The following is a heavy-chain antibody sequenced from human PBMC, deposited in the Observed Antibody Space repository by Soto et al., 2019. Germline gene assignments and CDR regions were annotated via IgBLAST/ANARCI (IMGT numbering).Heavy chain of an antibody. D-gene: IGHD3-16*01. CDR2: IYWDDDT. J-gene: IGHJ3*01. CDR1: GFSFSADGVG. V-gene: IGHV2-5*02. CDR3: AHAFGGTSWPNDAFDV. Sequence: QITLKESGPTLVKPTQTLTLTCIFSGFSFSADGVGVGWIRQPPGKALEWLALIYWDDDTRYRPSLKSRLTITKXPXKXXVVLTMTNMHPLDTATYYCAHAFGGTSWPNDAFDVWGQGTVVTVSS.